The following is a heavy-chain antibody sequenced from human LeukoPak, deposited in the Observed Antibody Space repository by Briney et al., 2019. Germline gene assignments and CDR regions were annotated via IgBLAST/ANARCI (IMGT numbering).Heavy chain of an antibody. V-gene: IGHV3-11*04. CDR2: ITNSGRST. D-gene: IGHD3-3*01. Sequence: PGRSLRLSCEASGFSLSTYFISWIRQAPGKGLEWLSYITNSGRSTKYADAVKGRFTISRDNTKQSVYLEMTDLRAEDTAVYYCAREASGYYHVFDSWGQGTLVTVSS. CDR3: AREASGYYHVFDS. CDR1: GFSLSTYF. J-gene: IGHJ4*02.